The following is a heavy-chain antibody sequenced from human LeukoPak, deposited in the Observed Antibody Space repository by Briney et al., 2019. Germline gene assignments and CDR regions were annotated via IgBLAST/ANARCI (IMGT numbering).Heavy chain of an antibody. Sequence: GASVKVSCKASGYTFTSYGISWVRQAPGQGLEWMGWISAYNGNTNYAQKLQGRVTMTTDTSTSTAYMELRSLRSDDTAVYYCARVDNHYYDSSGHCDYWGQGTLVTVSS. J-gene: IGHJ4*02. CDR3: ARVDNHYYDSSGHCDY. CDR2: ISAYNGNT. CDR1: GYTFTSYG. D-gene: IGHD3-22*01. V-gene: IGHV1-18*01.